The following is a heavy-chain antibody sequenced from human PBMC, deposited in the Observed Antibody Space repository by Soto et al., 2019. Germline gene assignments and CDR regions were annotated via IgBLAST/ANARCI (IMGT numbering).Heavy chain of an antibody. CDR3: AVTLDVVVVVAPDY. J-gene: IGHJ4*02. CDR1: GGSISSSSYY. V-gene: IGHV4-39*01. CDR2: IYYSGST. Sequence: SETLSLTCTVSGGSISSSSYYWGWIRQPPGKGLEWIGSIYYSGSTYYNPSLKSRVTISVDTSKNQFSLKLSSVTAADTAVYYWAVTLDVVVVVAPDYWGKGTPVTVSS. D-gene: IGHD2-15*01.